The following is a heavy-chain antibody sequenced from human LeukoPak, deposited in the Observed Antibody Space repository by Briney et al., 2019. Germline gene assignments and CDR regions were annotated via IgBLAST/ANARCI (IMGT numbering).Heavy chain of an antibody. Sequence: ASETLSLTCTVSVDSISSYYWSWIRQPPGKGLEWIGYIYYSGSTNHNPSLKSRVTISVDPSKNQFSLKLSSVPAADTAVYYCARRAPYSYEWSTLDYWGQGTLVTVSS. CDR3: ARRAPYSYEWSTLDY. CDR1: VDSISSYY. V-gene: IGHV4-59*08. D-gene: IGHD5-18*01. CDR2: IYYSGST. J-gene: IGHJ4*02.